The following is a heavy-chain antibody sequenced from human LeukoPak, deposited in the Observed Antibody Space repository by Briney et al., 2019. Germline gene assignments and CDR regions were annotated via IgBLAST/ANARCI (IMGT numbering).Heavy chain of an antibody. CDR1: GYTFSDYA. CDR2: IDAGNGDT. Sequence: ATVKVSCKASGYTFSDYAMHWVRQAPGQRFEWMGWIDAGNGDTRYSQKFQGRVTITRDTSASTAYIELRSLRSEDTAMYYCARTTRSWYEDNDAFDIWGQGTTVTVSS. J-gene: IGHJ3*02. CDR3: ARTTRSWYEDNDAFDI. V-gene: IGHV1-3*01. D-gene: IGHD6-13*01.